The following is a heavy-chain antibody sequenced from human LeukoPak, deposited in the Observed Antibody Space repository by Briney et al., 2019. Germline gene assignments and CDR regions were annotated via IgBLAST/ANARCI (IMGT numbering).Heavy chain of an antibody. CDR1: GFTFSSYW. D-gene: IGHD6-19*01. CDR2: IKQDGTEM. V-gene: IGHV3-7*01. J-gene: IGHJ4*02. Sequence: PGGSLRLSCAVSGFTFSSYWMSWVRQAPGKGLEWVANIKQDGTEMDYVDSVRGRFTISRDNAKNSLFLQMNSLRAEDTAVYHCARPYGIGWSGLEHWGRGTLVTVSS. CDR3: ARPYGIGWSGLEH.